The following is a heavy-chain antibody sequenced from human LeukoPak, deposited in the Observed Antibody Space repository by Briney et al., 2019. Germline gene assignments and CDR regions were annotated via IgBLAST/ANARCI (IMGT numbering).Heavy chain of an antibody. D-gene: IGHD3-10*01. CDR3: ARGLWFGEQDGLGI. CDR2: IFAGGTT. Sequence: KPSETLSLTCVVSGYSITSHYWSWIRQSRGKGLEWIGNIFAGGTTNYNPSLKSRVSISMDTSKNQFSLKMTSVTAADTAIYFCARGLWFGEQDGLGIWGPGTVVTVAS. CDR1: GYSITSHY. J-gene: IGHJ3*02. V-gene: IGHV4-59*11.